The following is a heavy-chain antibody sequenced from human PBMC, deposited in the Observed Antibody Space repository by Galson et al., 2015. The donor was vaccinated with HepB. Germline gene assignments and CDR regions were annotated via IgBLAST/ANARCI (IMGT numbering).Heavy chain of an antibody. J-gene: IGHJ4*02. CDR3: IRLRDFCGYSSR. V-gene: IGHV3-73*01. D-gene: IGHD6-19*01. Sequence: SLRLSCAASGFTFSGSAIHWVRQASGKGPEWVGRIGSKATNYATSYVLSMRGRFTISRDDSRTMAYLHMKRLKTEDTAVYYCIRLRDFCGYSSRWGQGTLVTVYS. CDR1: GFTFSGSA. CDR2: IGSKATNYAT.